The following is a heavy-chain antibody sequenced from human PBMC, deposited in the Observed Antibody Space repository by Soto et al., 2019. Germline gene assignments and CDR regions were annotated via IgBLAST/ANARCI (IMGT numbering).Heavy chain of an antibody. CDR3: ARHCPRYSRGWSAAPQFHP. J-gene: IGHJ5*02. D-gene: IGHD6-19*01. CDR2: INSDGSST. CDR1: GFIYSRHW. V-gene: IGHV3-74*01. Sequence: PGGSLRLSCVASGFIYSRHWMHWVRQAPGKGLVWVSRINSDGSSTGYADSVKGRFTISRDNAKNTLYLQVNSLRAEDTAVYYCARHCPRYSRGWSAAPQFHPWGQGTLVTVSS.